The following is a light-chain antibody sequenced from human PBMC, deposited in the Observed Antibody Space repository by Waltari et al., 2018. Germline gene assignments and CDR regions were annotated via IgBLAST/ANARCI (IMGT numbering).Light chain of an antibody. Sequence: DIVMTQTPLSLSVTPGQPASISCKSSQSLFHSDGKTHLYWYLQKPGQSPQLLIYEVSRRFSGVSHRFSGSGSGTDFTLQISRVEAEDVGMYYYMQGVEAPVTFGGGTKLEIK. CDR3: MQGVEAPVT. J-gene: IGKJ4*01. V-gene: IGKV2-29*03. CDR2: EVS. CDR1: QSLFHSDGKTH.